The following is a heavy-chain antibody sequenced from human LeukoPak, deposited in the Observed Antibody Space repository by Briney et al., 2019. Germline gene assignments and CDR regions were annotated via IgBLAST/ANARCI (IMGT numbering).Heavy chain of an antibody. CDR1: AGSISSLNW. D-gene: IGHD2-8*01. CDR3: ARNGEKYFDY. V-gene: IGHV4-4*02. J-gene: IGHJ4*02. CDR2: MHHSGPT. Sequence: SVTLSLTCSVSAGSISSLNWWSWVRQPPAKVLECIGEMHHSGPTNYNPSLRGRVTISVDKSKNQFSLKLTSATAADTAVYYCARNGEKYFDYWGQGTLVTVSS.